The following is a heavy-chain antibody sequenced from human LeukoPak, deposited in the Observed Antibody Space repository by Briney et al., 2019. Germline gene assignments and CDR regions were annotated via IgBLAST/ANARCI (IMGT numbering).Heavy chain of an antibody. V-gene: IGHV1-69*04. CDR2: IIPILGIT. Sequence: GASVKVSCKASGGTFSYYAISWVRQAPGQGLEWMGRIIPILGITNYAQKFQGRVTITADKSTSTAYMELSSLRSEDTAVYFCVRGYSLGPYGMDVWGQGTTVTVSS. CDR3: VRGYSLGPYGMDV. CDR1: GGTFSYYA. D-gene: IGHD2-15*01. J-gene: IGHJ6*02.